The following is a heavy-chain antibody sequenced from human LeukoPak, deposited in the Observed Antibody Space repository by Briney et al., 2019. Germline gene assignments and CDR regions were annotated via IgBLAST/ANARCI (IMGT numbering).Heavy chain of an antibody. CDR3: ARERFCSRGGYYRGYAFHI. Sequence: GGSLRLSCAVSGFTFNNYYMTWVRQAPGKGLQWVAGIKEDGSESYYEDSVKGRFTISRDNAKNSLYLQMSSLRADDTAVYYCARERFCSRGGYYRGYAFHIWGQGTTVTVSS. CDR1: GFTFNNYY. J-gene: IGHJ3*02. V-gene: IGHV3-7*01. D-gene: IGHD3-22*01. CDR2: IKEDGSES.